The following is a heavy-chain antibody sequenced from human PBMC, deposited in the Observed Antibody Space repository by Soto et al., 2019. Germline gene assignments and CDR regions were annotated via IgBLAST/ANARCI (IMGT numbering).Heavy chain of an antibody. D-gene: IGHD3-22*01. CDR1: GGSISRGGYY. V-gene: IGHV4-31*03. J-gene: IGHJ4*02. Sequence: SETLSLTCTVSGGSISRGGYYWSWIRQHPGKGLEWIGYIYYSGSTYYNPSLKSRVTISVDTPKNQFSLKLSSVTAADTAVYYCARAPYNDSSVYHPTPPYYYFDYWGQGILVTVS. CDR2: IYYSGST. CDR3: ARAPYNDSSVYHPTPPYYYFDY.